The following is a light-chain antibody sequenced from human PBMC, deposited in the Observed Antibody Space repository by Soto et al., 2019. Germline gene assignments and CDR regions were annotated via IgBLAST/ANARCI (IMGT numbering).Light chain of an antibody. CDR2: GAS. V-gene: IGKV3-15*01. Sequence: EIGMTQSPATLSVSPGESATLSCRASQSVNTNLAWYQQKPGRAPRLIIHGASTRATGIPARFSGSGSGTEFTLNISSLQSEDFAVYYCQQYNNWPPHAFGQGTKLEIK. CDR3: QQYNNWPPHA. J-gene: IGKJ2*01. CDR1: QSVNTN.